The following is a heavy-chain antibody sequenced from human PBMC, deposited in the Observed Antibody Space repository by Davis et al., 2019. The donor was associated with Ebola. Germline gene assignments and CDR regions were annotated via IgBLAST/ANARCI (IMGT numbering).Heavy chain of an antibody. CDR2: ISISADRT. CDR1: GFTFSNHA. V-gene: IGHV3-23*01. J-gene: IGHJ6*02. D-gene: IGHD1-14*01. CDR3: AKPPPYNRNSADSGYYYYGMDV. Sequence: GESLKISCAASGFTFSNHAMSWVRQAPGKGLEWVSSISISADRTYYADSVKGRFTVSRDNSKNTMSLKMNSLTVEDTAVYYFAKPPPYNRNSADSGYYYYGMDVWGQGTTVTVS.